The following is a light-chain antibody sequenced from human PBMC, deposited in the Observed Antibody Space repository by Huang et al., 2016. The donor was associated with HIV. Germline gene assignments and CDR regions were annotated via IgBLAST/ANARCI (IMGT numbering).Light chain of an antibody. V-gene: IGKV1-39*01. CDR1: QSISTY. Sequence: IQMTQSPTSLSASVGDRVSIVCRASQSISTYLNWYQQKPGKAPKLLISSASTLHSGVPSRFSVSGSGTEFTLTIRCLQLDDFATYYCQQSYSALSSFGPGTRL. CDR2: SAS. CDR3: QQSYSALSS. J-gene: IGKJ5*01.